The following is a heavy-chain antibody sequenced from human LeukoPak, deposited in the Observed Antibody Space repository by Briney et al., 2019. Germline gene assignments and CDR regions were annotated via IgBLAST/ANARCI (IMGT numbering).Heavy chain of an antibody. CDR1: GFTFSRSW. Sequence: GGSLRLSCAASGFTFSRSWMTWVRQAPGKGLEWVASINEDGGEIHYVDSVKGRFTISRDNAKNSLYLQMNSLKTEDTAVYYCTRVDRLATVTTNSPFDYWGQGTLVTVSS. V-gene: IGHV3-7*03. CDR3: TRVDRLATVTTNSPFDY. D-gene: IGHD4-17*01. CDR2: INEDGGEI. J-gene: IGHJ4*02.